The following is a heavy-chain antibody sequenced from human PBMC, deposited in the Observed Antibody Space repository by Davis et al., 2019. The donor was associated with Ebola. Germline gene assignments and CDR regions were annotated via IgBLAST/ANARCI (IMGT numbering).Heavy chain of an antibody. V-gene: IGHV1-8*01. D-gene: IGHD3-10*01. CDR1: GYTFTSYD. CDR2: ANPNSGNT. J-gene: IGHJ4*02. CDR3: ARGPGSGASFDY. Sequence: ASVKVSCKTSGYTFTSYDINWVRQATGQGLEWMGWANPNSGNTGYAQRFQDRVTMTRNISLGTAYMELSSLRSEDTAVYYCARGPGSGASFDYWGQGTLITVSS.